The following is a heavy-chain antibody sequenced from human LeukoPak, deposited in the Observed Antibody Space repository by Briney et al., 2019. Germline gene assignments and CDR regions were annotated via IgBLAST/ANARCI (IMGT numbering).Heavy chain of an antibody. CDR2: ITGSGGST. D-gene: IGHD5-18*01. CDR3: AREGRGYSYAFEY. Sequence: PGGSLRLSCAASGFTFSGYAMSWVRQAPGKGLEWVSGITGSGGSTYFADSVKGRFTISRDNGQNTLYLQMNSLRAEDTAVYYCAREGRGYSYAFEYWGQGTLVTVSS. J-gene: IGHJ4*02. V-gene: IGHV3-23*01. CDR1: GFTFSGYA.